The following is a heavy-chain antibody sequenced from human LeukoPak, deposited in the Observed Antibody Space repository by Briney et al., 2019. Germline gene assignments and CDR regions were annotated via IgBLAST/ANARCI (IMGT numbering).Heavy chain of an antibody. CDR3: ARDAYTTTSNWLDP. D-gene: IGHD4-17*01. CDR1: GFTLNKYW. V-gene: IGHV3-74*01. Sequence: GGSLRLSCEASGFTLNKYWMHWVRQAPGKGLVWVSRITGDGSDIAYADSVKGRFTVSRDDAKNTLFLQMTSLRVGDTAIYYCARDAYTTTSNWLDPWGQGTLVTVSS. J-gene: IGHJ5*02. CDR2: ITGDGSDI.